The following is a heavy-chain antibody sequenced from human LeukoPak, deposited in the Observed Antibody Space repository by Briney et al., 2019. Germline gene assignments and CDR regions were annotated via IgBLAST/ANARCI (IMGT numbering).Heavy chain of an antibody. CDR2: IKSKSDGGTT. CDR3: TTAPAAFDI. Sequence: PGGSLRLSCAASGFTFSSYAMSWVRQAPGKGLEWVGRIKSKSDGGTTDYAAPVKGRFTISRDDSKSTLYVQMDSLEIEDTAIYYCTTAPAAFDIWGQGTMVTVSS. V-gene: IGHV3-15*01. CDR1: GFTFSSYA. J-gene: IGHJ3*02.